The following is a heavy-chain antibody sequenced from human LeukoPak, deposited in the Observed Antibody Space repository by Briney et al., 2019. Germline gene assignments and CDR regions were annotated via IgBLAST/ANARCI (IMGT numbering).Heavy chain of an antibody. CDR1: GFTFSSYA. CDR2: ISGSGGST. J-gene: IGHJ4*02. Sequence: PGRSLRLSCAASGFTFSSYAMSWVRQAPGKGLEWVSAISGSGGSTYYADSVKGRFTISRDNSKNTLYLQMNSLRAEDTAVYYCAKVAGLRYFDWLLYGLDYWGQGTLVTVSS. D-gene: IGHD3-9*01. CDR3: AKVAGLRYFDWLLYGLDY. V-gene: IGHV3-23*01.